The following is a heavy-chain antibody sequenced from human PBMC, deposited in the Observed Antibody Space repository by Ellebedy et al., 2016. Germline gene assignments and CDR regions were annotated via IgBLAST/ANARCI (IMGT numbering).Heavy chain of an antibody. D-gene: IGHD2-15*01. V-gene: IGHV3-9*01. CDR2: ISWNSDVV. J-gene: IGHJ6*03. CDR3: ARDKSRLGYYYYDMDV. CDR1: GFKFQDYA. Sequence: GGSLRLXCAASGFKFQDYAFHWVRQGPGKGPEWVASISWNSDVVDYADSVKGRFTISRDNARGSLYLQMKSLGREDTALYYCARDKSRLGYYYYDMDVWGTGTTVTVSS.